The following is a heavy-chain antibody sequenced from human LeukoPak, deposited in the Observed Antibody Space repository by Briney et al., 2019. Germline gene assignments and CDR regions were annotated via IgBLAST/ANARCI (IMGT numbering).Heavy chain of an antibody. Sequence: GSLRLSCAASGFTFSSYAMSWVRQPPGKGLEWIGEIYHSGSTNYNPSLKSRVTISVDTSKNQFSLKLTSVTAADTAVYYCARTRSSTWHLLDYWGQGALVTVSS. D-gene: IGHD6-13*01. CDR3: ARTRSSTWHLLDY. J-gene: IGHJ4*02. CDR2: IYHSGST. CDR1: GFTFSSYAM. V-gene: IGHV4-4*02.